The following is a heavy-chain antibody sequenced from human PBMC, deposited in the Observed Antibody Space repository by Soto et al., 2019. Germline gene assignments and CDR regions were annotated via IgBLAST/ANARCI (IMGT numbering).Heavy chain of an antibody. Sequence: EVQLVESGGGLVKPGGSLRLSCAASGFTFSTYSMIWVRQAPGTGLEWVSSISSSSSYIFYADSVKGRFTISRDNAKNPLYLQMNSLRAEDTAVYYCARVPSDYWGQGTLVTVSS. CDR2: ISSSSSYI. CDR1: GFTFSTYS. J-gene: IGHJ4*02. CDR3: ARVPSDY. V-gene: IGHV3-21*01.